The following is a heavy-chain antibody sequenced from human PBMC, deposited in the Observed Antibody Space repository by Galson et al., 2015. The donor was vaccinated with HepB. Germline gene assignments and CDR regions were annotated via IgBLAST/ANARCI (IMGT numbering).Heavy chain of an antibody. CDR1: GDSIVSSNSYY. J-gene: IGHJ4*02. V-gene: IGHV4-39*01. Sequence: TLSLTCAVSGDSIVSSNSYYWGWIRQPPGRGLQWIGSVYYSRTTYYNPSLESRITISVDTSRNQFSLRLTSVTASDAAVYYCARLLNIYDYIWGSFRPLDQWGQGTLVAVSS. CDR3: ARLLNIYDYIWGSFRPLDQ. D-gene: IGHD3-16*02. CDR2: VYYSRTT.